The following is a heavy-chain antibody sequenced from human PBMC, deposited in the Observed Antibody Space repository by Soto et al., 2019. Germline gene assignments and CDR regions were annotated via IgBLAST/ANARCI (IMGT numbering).Heavy chain of an antibody. Sequence: GESLKISCKGSGYSFTSYWISWVRQMPGKGLEWMGRIDPSDSYTNYSPSFQGHVTISADKSISTAYLQWSSLKASDTAMYYCASGILTGYYPHYYYYGMDVWGQGTTVTVSS. D-gene: IGHD3-9*01. CDR2: IDPSDSYT. CDR1: GYSFTSYW. J-gene: IGHJ6*02. V-gene: IGHV5-10-1*01. CDR3: ASGILTGYYPHYYYYGMDV.